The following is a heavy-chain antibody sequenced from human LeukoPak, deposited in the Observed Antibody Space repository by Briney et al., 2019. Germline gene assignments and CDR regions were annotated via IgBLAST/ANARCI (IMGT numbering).Heavy chain of an antibody. D-gene: IGHD6-19*01. CDR1: GGSISNYY. CDR2: IYYSGTT. CDR3: ARERIAVAATKSSYYYYGMDV. J-gene: IGHJ6*02. V-gene: IGHV4-59*12. Sequence: PSETLSLTCTVSGGSISNYYWSWIRQPPGKGLECMGYIYYSGTTNYNPSLKSRVTISVDTSKNQFSLKLSSVTAADTAVYYCARERIAVAATKSSYYYYGMDVWGQGTTVTVSS.